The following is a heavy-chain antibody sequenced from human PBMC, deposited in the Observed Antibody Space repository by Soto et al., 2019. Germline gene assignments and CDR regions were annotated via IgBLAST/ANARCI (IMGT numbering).Heavy chain of an antibody. CDR3: ARVLTGDPFYFDY. Sequence: ASVKVSCKASGYTFTGYSMHWVRQAPGQGLEWMGWINPNSGGTNYAQKFQGWVTMTRDTSISTAYMELSRLRSDDTAVYYCARVLTGDPFYFDYWGQGTLVTVSS. J-gene: IGHJ4*02. CDR2: INPNSGGT. D-gene: IGHD7-27*01. CDR1: GYTFTGYS. V-gene: IGHV1-2*04.